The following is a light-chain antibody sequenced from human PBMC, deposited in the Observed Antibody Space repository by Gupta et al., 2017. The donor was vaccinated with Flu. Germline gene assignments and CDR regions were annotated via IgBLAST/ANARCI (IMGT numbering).Light chain of an antibody. V-gene: IGKV1-39*01. CDR2: AAS. Sequence: DIQMTQSPSSLSAFVGDRVTITCRASQSISSYLNWYQQKLGKAPQLLIYAASSLQSGVPSRFSGSGSGTDFTLTINSLQPEDFATYFCQQRDSTPWTFGQGTKVEIK. CDR3: QQRDSTPWT. CDR1: QSISSY. J-gene: IGKJ1*01.